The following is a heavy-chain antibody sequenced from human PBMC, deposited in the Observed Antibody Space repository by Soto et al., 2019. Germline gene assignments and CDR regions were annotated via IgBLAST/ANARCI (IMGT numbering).Heavy chain of an antibody. CDR2: INPNSGGT. V-gene: IGHV1-2*04. J-gene: IGHJ4*02. CDR3: XXXXXXXXVDY. CDR1: GYTFTGXX. Sequence: QVQLVQSGAEVKKPGASVKVSCKASGYTFTGXXXXXXXXXXXXGLEWMGWINPNSGGTNYAQKFQGWVTMTRDTXXXXXXXXXXXXXXXXXXXXXXXXXXXXXXVDYWGQGTLVTVSS.